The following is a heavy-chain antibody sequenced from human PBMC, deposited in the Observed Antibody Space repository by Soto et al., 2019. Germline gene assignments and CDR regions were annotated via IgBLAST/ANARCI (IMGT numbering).Heavy chain of an antibody. Sequence: EVRLVESGGGLVQPGGSLRLSCAASGFTVDTTYMSWVRQAPGKGLEWVSLIYSGGSTYYAGSVRGRFTISRDSSKNTLYLQMNSLRAEDTAVYYCAREAYYDSRGSWGQGTLVTVSS. D-gene: IGHD3-3*01. V-gene: IGHV3-66*01. CDR3: AREAYYDSRGS. J-gene: IGHJ5*02. CDR2: IYSGGST. CDR1: GFTVDTTY.